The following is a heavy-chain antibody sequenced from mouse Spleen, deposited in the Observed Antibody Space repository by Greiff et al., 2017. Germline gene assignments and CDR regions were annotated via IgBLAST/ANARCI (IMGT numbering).Heavy chain of an antibody. V-gene: IGHV1-61*01. J-gene: IGHJ3*01. Sequence: QVHVKQPGAELVRPGASVKLSCKASGYSFTSYWMNWVKQRPGQGLEWIGMIHPSDSETRLNQKFKDKATLTVDKSSSTAYMQLSSPTSEDSAVYYCAREYDYDRPSWFAYWGQGTLVTVSA. CDR2: IHPSDSET. CDR3: AREYDYDRPSWFAY. D-gene: IGHD2-4*01. CDR1: GYSFTSYW.